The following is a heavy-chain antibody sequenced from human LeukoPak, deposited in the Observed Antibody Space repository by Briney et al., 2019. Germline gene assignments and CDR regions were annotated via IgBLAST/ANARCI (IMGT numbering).Heavy chain of an antibody. Sequence: GGSLRLSCAASGFTFSSYWMSWVRQAPGKGLEWVANINQDGSQKYYVDSVKGRFTISRDNTKNSLYLRMNSLGAEDTAVYYCAREADYSAIDYWGQGTLVTVSS. D-gene: IGHD4-11*01. CDR1: GFTFSSYW. CDR3: AREADYSAIDY. CDR2: INQDGSQK. J-gene: IGHJ4*02. V-gene: IGHV3-7*01.